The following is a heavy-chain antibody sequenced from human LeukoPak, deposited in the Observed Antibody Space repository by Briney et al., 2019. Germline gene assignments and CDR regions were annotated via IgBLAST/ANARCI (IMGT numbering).Heavy chain of an antibody. Sequence: ASVKVSCKASGGTFSSYAISWVRQAPGQGLEWMGGIIPIFGTANYAQKFQGRVTITADESTSTAYMELSSLRSEDTAVYYCARGKYSGSYEIDYRGQGTLVTVSS. D-gene: IGHD1-26*01. CDR3: ARGKYSGSYEIDY. J-gene: IGHJ4*02. CDR2: IIPIFGTA. CDR1: GGTFSSYA. V-gene: IGHV1-69*13.